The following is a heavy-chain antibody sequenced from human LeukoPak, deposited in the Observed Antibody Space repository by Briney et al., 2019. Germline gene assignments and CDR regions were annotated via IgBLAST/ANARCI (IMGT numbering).Heavy chain of an antibody. J-gene: IGHJ4*02. CDR1: GFTVSSNY. D-gene: IGHD5-12*01. CDR3: AREGGYDYRGVDY. Sequence: GGSLRLSCAASGFTVSSNYMSWVRQAPGKGLEWVSVIYSGGRTYYSDSVKGRFTISRDNSKNTLYLQMNSLRAEDTAVYYCAREGGYDYRGVDYWGQGTLVTVSS. CDR2: IYSGGRT. V-gene: IGHV3-53*01.